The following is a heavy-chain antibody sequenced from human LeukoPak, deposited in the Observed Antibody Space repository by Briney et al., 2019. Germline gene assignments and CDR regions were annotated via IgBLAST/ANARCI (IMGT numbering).Heavy chain of an antibody. D-gene: IGHD3-22*01. CDR3: VRDDDRPDNGLDY. J-gene: IGHJ4*02. CDR1: GFTVSTNY. CDR2: VYSGGTT. Sequence: GGSLRLSCAASGFTVSTNYMSWVRQAPGKGLEWVSLVYSGGTTYHADSVKGRFTISRDDSKNTVYLQMNSLRAEDTAVYYCVRDDDRPDNGLDYWGQGTLVTVSS. V-gene: IGHV3-66*01.